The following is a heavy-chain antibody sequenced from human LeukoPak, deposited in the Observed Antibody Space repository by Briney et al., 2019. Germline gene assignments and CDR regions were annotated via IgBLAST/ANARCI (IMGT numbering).Heavy chain of an antibody. CDR2: INHSGST. CDR3: ARGYSSSWTYYYYYMDV. D-gene: IGHD6-13*01. Sequence: SETLSLTCAVYGGSFSDYYWNWIRQPPGKGLEWIGEINHSGSTNYNPSLKSRVTISVDTSKNQFSLKLSSVTAADTAVYYCARGYSSSWTYYYYYMDVWGKGTTVTISS. J-gene: IGHJ6*03. CDR1: GGSFSDYY. V-gene: IGHV4-34*01.